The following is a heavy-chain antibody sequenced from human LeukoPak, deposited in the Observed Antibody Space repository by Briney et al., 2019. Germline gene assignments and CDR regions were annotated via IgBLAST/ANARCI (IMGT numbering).Heavy chain of an antibody. J-gene: IGHJ6*02. CDR1: GFTFNDDT. D-gene: IGHD3-10*01. Sequence: PGGSLRLSCAAPGFTFNDDTMHWVRQTPGRGLEWVSFITWKTHRTNYADSVKGRFTVSRDNRKDSLYLQMNSLRAEDTAVYSCARVRITMVRGVITYYYAMDVWGQGTTVTVSS. V-gene: IGHV3-43*01. CDR2: ITWKTHRT. CDR3: ARVRITMVRGVITYYYAMDV.